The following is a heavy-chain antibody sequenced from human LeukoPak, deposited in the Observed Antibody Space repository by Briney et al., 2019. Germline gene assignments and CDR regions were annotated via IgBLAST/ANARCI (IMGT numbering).Heavy chain of an antibody. CDR2: IKQDGSEK. V-gene: IGHV3-7*01. CDR1: GFTFSSYA. CDR3: ARDPHNYYDSSAEKGDAFDI. Sequence: GGSLRLSCAASGFTFSSYAMSWVRQAPGKGLEWVANIKQDGSEKYYVDSVKGRFTISRDNSKNTLYLQMNSLRAEDTAVYYCARDPHNYYDSSAEKGDAFDIWGQGTMVTVSS. J-gene: IGHJ3*02. D-gene: IGHD3-22*01.